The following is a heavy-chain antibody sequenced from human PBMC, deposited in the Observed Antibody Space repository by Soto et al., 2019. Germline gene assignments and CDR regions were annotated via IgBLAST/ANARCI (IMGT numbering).Heavy chain of an antibody. CDR1: GFTFSTYA. CDR3: AHPRGYGVFDAYDI. D-gene: IGHD4-17*01. V-gene: IGHV3-23*01. Sequence: EGHLLESGGGLVQPGGSLRLSCVASGFTFSTYAMSWVRQAPGKGLEWVSALSASGGSTYYADSVKGRFTISRDNSMNALYLQMNSLRIDDTAVYYCAHPRGYGVFDAYDIWGQGTMVTVSS. J-gene: IGHJ3*02. CDR2: LSASGGST.